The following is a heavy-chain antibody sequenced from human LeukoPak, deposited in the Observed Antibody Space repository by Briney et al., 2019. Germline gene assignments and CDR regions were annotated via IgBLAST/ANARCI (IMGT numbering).Heavy chain of an antibody. CDR3: ARDMKLVWVSTALPSDY. Sequence: GGSLRLSCAASGFSFSNSGMHWVRQAPGKGLEWGTFIRSDGSNQYYADSVKGRFTISRDNSENTVYLQMNRLRAEDTAVYYGARDMKLVWVSTALPSDYWGQGTLVTVS. CDR2: IRSDGSNQ. J-gene: IGHJ4*02. D-gene: IGHD3-22*01. CDR1: GFSFSNSG. V-gene: IGHV3-30*02.